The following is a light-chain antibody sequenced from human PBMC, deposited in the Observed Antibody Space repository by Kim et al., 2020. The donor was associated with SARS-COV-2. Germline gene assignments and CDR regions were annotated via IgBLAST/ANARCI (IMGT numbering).Light chain of an antibody. CDR1: QNITSP. CDR3: QQTFLTPFT. CDR2: AAS. J-gene: IGKJ3*01. Sequence: ASVRDRVPITCRTSQNITSPLNWYHPKPGRAPMLLFYAASTLQGGVPSRFSGSGSETDFTLTISSLQPEDFATYFCQQTFLTPFTFGPGTKVDIK. V-gene: IGKV1-39*01.